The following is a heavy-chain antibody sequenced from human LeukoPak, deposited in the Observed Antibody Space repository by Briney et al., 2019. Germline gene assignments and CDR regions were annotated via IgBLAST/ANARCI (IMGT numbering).Heavy chain of an antibody. CDR1: GGTFSSYA. V-gene: IGHV1-69*13. D-gene: IGHD3-3*01. CDR3: ARSLRFLEWLNAFDI. Sequence: SVKASCKASGGTFSSYAISWVRQAPGQGLEWMGGIIPIFGTANYAQKFQGRVTITADESTSTAYMELSSLRSEDTAVYYCARSLRFLEWLNAFDIWGQGTMVTVSS. J-gene: IGHJ3*02. CDR2: IIPIFGTA.